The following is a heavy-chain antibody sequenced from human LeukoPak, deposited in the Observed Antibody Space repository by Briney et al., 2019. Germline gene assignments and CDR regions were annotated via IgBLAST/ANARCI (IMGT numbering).Heavy chain of an antibody. Sequence: PSETLSLTCTVSGGSISSGGYYWSWIRQHPGKGLEWIGYIYYSGSTYYNPSLKSRVTISVDTSKNQFSLKLSSVTAADTAVYYCAGGEYDSSGYYTLLDYWGQGTLVTVSS. CDR3: AGGEYDSSGYYTLLDY. J-gene: IGHJ4*02. CDR1: GGSISSGGYY. D-gene: IGHD3-22*01. CDR2: IYYSGST. V-gene: IGHV4-31*03.